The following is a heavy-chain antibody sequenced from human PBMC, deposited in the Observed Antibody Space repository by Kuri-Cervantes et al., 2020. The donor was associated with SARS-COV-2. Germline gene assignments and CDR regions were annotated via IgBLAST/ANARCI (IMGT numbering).Heavy chain of an antibody. D-gene: IGHD6-13*01. J-gene: IGHJ6*02. Sequence: GGSLRLSCAASGFTFSSYAMHWVRQALGKGLEWVAVISYDGSNKYYADSVKGRFTISRDNSKNTLYLQMNSLRAEDTAVYYCAKDANSSSWYYPYYYYYGMDVWGQGTTVTVSS. V-gene: IGHV3-30-3*01. CDR3: AKDANSSSWYYPYYYYYGMDV. CDR1: GFTFSSYA. CDR2: ISYDGSNK.